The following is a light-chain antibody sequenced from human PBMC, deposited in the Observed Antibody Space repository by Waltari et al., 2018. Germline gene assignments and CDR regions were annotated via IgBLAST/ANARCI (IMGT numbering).Light chain of an antibody. J-gene: IGKJ1*01. CDR1: ESVRRA. V-gene: IGKV3-20*01. CDR3: QHNVRLPVT. CDR2: DSS. Sequence: EFVLTQFPRTPSLSPGESPPLSCRTSESVRRALIWYQQKPGQAPRLLIYDSSTRATGVPDRFSGSGFGTDFSLTISRLEPEDFAVYYCQHNVRLPVTFGQGTRVEIK.